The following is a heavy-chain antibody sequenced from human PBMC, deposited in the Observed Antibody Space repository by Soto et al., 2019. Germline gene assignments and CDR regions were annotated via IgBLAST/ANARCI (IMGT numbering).Heavy chain of an antibody. J-gene: IGHJ6*02. CDR1: GGSINNGNS. CDR2: IYYSGRT. D-gene: IGHD2-15*01. Sequence: SETLSLTCAVSGGSINNGNSWSWVRQSPGRGLEWIGEIYYSGRTQYNPSLKSRISISVDNPKNQISLKLTSVTAADTATYYCAGAYCSAGRGLAYAMDIWGQGTTVTVSS. CDR3: AGAYCSAGRGLAYAMDI. V-gene: IGHV4-4*02.